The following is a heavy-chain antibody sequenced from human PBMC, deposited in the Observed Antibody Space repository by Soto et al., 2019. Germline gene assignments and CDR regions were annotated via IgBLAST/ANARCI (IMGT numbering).Heavy chain of an antibody. V-gene: IGHV3-23*01. CDR3: ARLNGAYRQFDY. CDR1: RIGFNSYV. Sequence: VYLLESGGGLVQPWGSLILSCAASRIGFNSYVMGWVRQPPVNGLGRVSAIGGGGAGTYYADSVQGRFTISRDNSRDTRYLAMNSLRVDDTVLEYGARLNGAYRQFDYWGQGTLVTVSS. D-gene: IGHD2-8*01. J-gene: IGHJ4*02. CDR2: IGGGGAGT.